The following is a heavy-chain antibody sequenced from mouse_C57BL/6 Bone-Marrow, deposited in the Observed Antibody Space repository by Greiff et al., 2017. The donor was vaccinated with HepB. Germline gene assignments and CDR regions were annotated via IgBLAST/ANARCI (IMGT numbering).Heavy chain of an antibody. CDR3: AKPEGTTVVAPYWYFDV. CDR1: GFSLTSYG. V-gene: IGHV2-3*01. CDR2: IWGDGST. J-gene: IGHJ1*03. Sequence: VKLQESGPGLVAPSQSLSITCTVSGFSLTSYGVSWVRQPPGKGLEWLGVIWGDGSTNYHSALISRLSISKDNSKSQVFLKLNSLQPDDTATYYCAKPEGTTVVAPYWYFDVWGTGTTVTVSS. D-gene: IGHD1-1*01.